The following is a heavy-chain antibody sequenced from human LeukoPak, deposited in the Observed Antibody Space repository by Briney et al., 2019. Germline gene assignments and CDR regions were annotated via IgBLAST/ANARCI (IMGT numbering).Heavy chain of an antibody. D-gene: IGHD3-22*01. CDR1: GSTLSSYA. CDR2: IIPIFGTA. CDR3: ARDRPIYYDSSGYYYFDY. J-gene: IGHJ4*02. V-gene: IGHV1-69*05. Sequence: ASVKVSCKASGSTLSSYAISWVRQAPGQGLEWMGRIIPIFGTANYAEKFQGRVTITTDESTSTDYMELSSLRSEDTAVYYCARDRPIYYDSSGYYYFDYWGQGTLVTVSS.